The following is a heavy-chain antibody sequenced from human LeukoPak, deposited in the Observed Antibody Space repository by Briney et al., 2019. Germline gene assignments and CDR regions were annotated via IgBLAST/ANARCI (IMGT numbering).Heavy chain of an antibody. CDR3: ARPSKWYVFYMDV. Sequence: SQTLSLTCTVSGGSINSGGYYWSWIRQHPGKGLEWIGYIYYSGSTYYNPSLKSRVTISVDTSKNQFSLKLSSVTAADTAVYYCARPSKWYVFYMDVWGQGTTVTVSS. CDR1: GGSINSGGYY. V-gene: IGHV4-31*03. D-gene: IGHD2-15*01. J-gene: IGHJ6*02. CDR2: IYYSGST.